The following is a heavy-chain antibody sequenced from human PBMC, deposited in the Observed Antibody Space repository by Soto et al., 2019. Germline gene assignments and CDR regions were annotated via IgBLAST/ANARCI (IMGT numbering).Heavy chain of an antibody. CDR1: GGSISSYY. Sequence: QLQLQESGPGLVKPSETLSLTCTVSGGSISSYYWGWIRRPPGKGLEWIGSIYYSGSTYYNPSLKSRVTISVDTSKNQLSLKLSSVTAADTAVYYCARRWGSSFDYWGQGTLVTVSS. CDR3: ARRWGSSFDY. V-gene: IGHV4-39*01. CDR2: IYYSGST. D-gene: IGHD7-27*01. J-gene: IGHJ4*02.